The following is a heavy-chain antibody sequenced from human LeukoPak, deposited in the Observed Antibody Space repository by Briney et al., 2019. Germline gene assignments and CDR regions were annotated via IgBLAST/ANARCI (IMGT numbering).Heavy chain of an antibody. Sequence: PGGSLRLSCEASGLTFSRDWMHWVRQAPGTGLVWVSRINNDGSTTNYADSVKGRFTISRDNAKNTLYLQMNSLRAEDPAVYYCTRVYGPGMIEFFQLWGQGTLVTVSS. J-gene: IGHJ1*01. CDR2: INNDGSTT. CDR1: GLTFSRDW. V-gene: IGHV3-74*01. CDR3: TRVYGPGMIEFFQL. D-gene: IGHD3-10*01.